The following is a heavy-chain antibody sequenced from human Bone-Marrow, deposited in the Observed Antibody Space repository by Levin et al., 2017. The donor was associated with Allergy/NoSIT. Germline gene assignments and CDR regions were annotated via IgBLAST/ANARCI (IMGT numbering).Heavy chain of an antibody. CDR1: SGSISSYY. V-gene: IGHV4-59*08. CDR2: IYYTGST. CDR3: AGGIYDAWTDDSSCWFDP. D-gene: IGHD3-9*01. Sequence: PSETLSLTCSVSSGSISSYYWSWIRQTPGKGLEWIGYIYYTGSTNYNPSLKSRATISLDTSKNQFALKLDSVTAADTPVYSCAGGIYDAWTDDSSCWFDPWGQGAQVTVAP. J-gene: IGHJ5*02.